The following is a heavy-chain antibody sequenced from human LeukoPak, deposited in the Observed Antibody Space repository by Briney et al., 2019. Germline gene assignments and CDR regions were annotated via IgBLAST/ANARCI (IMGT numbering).Heavy chain of an antibody. D-gene: IGHD3-22*01. CDR3: AKGSYYDSSGSFYFDY. J-gene: IGHJ4*02. Sequence: GGSLRLSCAASGFTFSSYAMSWVRQAPGKGLEWVSGISGSGDNTYYADSVKGRFTISRDNSKNTLYVQVNSLGTEDTAAYYCAKGSYYDSSGSFYFDYWGQGTLVTVS. CDR1: GFTFSSYA. CDR2: ISGSGDNT. V-gene: IGHV3-23*01.